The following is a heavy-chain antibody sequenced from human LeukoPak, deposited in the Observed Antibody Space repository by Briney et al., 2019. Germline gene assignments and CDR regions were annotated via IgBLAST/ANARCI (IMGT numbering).Heavy chain of an antibody. CDR2: INHSGST. CDR1: GGSFSGYY. D-gene: IGHD3-3*01. CDR3: ARGGRRSNDFWSGSTQYYFDY. J-gene: IGHJ4*02. V-gene: IGHV4-34*01. Sequence: PETLSLTCAVYGGSFSGYYWSWIRQPPGKGLEWIGEINHSGSTNNNPSLKSRVTISVDTSKSQFSLKLSSVTAADTAVYYCARGGRRSNDFWSGSTQYYFDYWGQGTLVTVSS.